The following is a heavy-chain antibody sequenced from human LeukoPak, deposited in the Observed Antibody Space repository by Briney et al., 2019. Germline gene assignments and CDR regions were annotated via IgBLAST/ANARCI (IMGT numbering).Heavy chain of an antibody. CDR1: GFTFSSYA. V-gene: IGHV3-23*01. CDR2: ISGSGGST. J-gene: IGHJ4*02. Sequence: PGGSLRLSCAASGFTFSSYAMSWVRQAPGKGLEWVSAISGSGGSTYYADSVKGRFTISRDNTKNSLHLQMNSLRAEDTALYLCAGGDRNGWYFYYWGQGTLVTVSS. D-gene: IGHD6-19*01. CDR3: AGGDRNGWYFYY.